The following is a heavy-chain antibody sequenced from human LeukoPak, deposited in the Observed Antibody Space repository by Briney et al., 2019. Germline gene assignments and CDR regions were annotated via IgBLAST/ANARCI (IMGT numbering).Heavy chain of an antibody. CDR3: AREVAASRYYFDY. V-gene: IGHV3-11*04. CDR1: GFTFSDYY. D-gene: IGHD2-15*01. J-gene: IGHJ4*02. Sequence: GGSLRLSCAASGFTFSDYYMSWIRQAPGKGLEWVSYISSSGSTIYYADSVKGRFTISRDNAKNSLYLQMNSLRAEDTAVYYCAREVAASRYYFDYWGQGTLVTVSS. CDR2: ISSSGSTI.